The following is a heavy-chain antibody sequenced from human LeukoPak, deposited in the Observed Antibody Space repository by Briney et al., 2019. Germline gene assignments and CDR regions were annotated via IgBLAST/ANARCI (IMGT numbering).Heavy chain of an antibody. CDR2: RNPNSGNT. V-gene: IGHV1-8*02. CDR1: GYTFTGYY. J-gene: IGHJ3*02. Sequence: ASVKVSCKASGYTFTGYYMHWVRQAPVQGLEWMGWRNPNSGNTGYAQKFQGRVTMARNTSISTAYMELSSLRSEDTAVYYCARGAEYYDYVWGSYRKNHDAFDIWGQGTMVTVSS. D-gene: IGHD3-16*02. CDR3: ARGAEYYDYVWGSYRKNHDAFDI.